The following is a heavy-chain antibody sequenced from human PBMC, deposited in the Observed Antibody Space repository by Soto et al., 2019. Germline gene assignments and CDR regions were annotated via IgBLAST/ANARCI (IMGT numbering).Heavy chain of an antibody. J-gene: IGHJ4*02. Sequence: QVQLQESGPGLVKPSQTLSLTCTVSGGSISSGGYYWSWIRQHPGKGLEWIGYIYYSGSTYYNPSLKSRVTLSVDTSKNQFSLKLSSVTAADTAVYYCASGAGPKWLLSGTPFDYWGQGTLVTVSS. CDR1: GGSISSGGYY. CDR3: ASGAGPKWLLSGTPFDY. D-gene: IGHD3-3*01. CDR2: IYYSGST. V-gene: IGHV4-31*03.